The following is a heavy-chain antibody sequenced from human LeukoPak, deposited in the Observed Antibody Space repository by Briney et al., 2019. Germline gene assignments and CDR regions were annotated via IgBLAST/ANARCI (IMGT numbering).Heavy chain of an antibody. CDR2: IWYDGSNK. J-gene: IGHJ6*02. Sequence: GRSLRLSCAASGFTFSSYGMNWVRQAPGKGLEWLAVIWYDGSNKYYADSVKGRFTISRDNSKNTLYLQMNSLRAEDTAVYYCASWLVVRGVPYGMDVWGQGTTVTVSS. V-gene: IGHV3-33*01. CDR1: GFTFSSYG. CDR3: ASWLVVRGVPYGMDV. D-gene: IGHD3-10*01.